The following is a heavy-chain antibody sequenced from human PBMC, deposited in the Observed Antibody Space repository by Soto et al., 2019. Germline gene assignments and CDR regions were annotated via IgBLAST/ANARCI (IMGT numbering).Heavy chain of an antibody. CDR2: IIPILGIA. CDR1: GGTFSSYT. Sequence: QVQLVQSGAEVKKPGSSVKVSCKASGGTFSSYTISWVRQAPGQGLEWMGRIIPILGIANYAQKFQGRVTITADKSTSTAYMELSSLRSEDTAVYYCASDLSPPNWFDPWGQGTLVTVSS. J-gene: IGHJ5*02. V-gene: IGHV1-69*02. CDR3: ASDLSPPNWFDP.